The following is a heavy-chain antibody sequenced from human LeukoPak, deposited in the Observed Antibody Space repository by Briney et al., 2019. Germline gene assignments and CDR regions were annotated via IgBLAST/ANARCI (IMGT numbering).Heavy chain of an antibody. CDR3: ARDRGSGSYQLAHFDY. CDR2: IYYSGST. Sequence: SGTLSLTCTVSGGSISSSSYFWGWIRQPPGKGLEWIGSIYYSGSTYYNSSLKSRVTISVDTSKNQISLKLSSVTAADTAVYYCARDRGSGSYQLAHFDYWGQGILVTVSS. V-gene: IGHV4-39*02. J-gene: IGHJ4*02. D-gene: IGHD1-26*01. CDR1: GGSISSSSYF.